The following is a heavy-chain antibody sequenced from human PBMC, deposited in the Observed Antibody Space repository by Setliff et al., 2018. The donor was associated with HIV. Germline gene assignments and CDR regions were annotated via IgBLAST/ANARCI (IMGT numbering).Heavy chain of an antibody. CDR3: ARHAGQQLDSYYYYYMDV. J-gene: IGHJ6*03. V-gene: IGHV4-39*01. Sequence: PSETLSLTCTVSGGSISSSGYYWGWIRQPPGKGLEWIGSLHYSGSPYYNPSLKSRVTISVYTSRNQFSLKLTSVTAADTAIYYCARHAGQQLDSYYYYYMDVWGKGTSATVSS. D-gene: IGHD6-13*01. CDR1: GGSISSSGYY. CDR2: LHYSGSP.